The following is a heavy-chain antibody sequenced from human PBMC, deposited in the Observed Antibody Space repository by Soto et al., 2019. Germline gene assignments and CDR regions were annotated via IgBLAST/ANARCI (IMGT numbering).Heavy chain of an antibody. CDR3: ARYRRGAVAGYTLDN. D-gene: IGHD2-15*01. J-gene: IGHJ4*02. V-gene: IGHV4-59*01. Sequence: ETLSLTCTVSGGSISSNYWTWIRQPPGKGLEWIGYVYNSGSTNYNPSLKSRVTISDDTSKSQFSLKVNSMTAADTAVYYCARYRRGAVAGYTLDNWGQGILVTVSS. CDR2: VYNSGST. CDR1: GGSISSNY.